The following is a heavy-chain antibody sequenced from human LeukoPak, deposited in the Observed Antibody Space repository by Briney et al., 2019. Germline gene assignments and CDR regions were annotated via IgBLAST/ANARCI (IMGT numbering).Heavy chain of an antibody. Sequence: SGRSLRLSCAASGFTFSSYAMHWVRQAPGKGLEWVAVISYDGSNKYYAGSVQGRFTISRDNSKNTLYLQMNSLRAEDTAVYYCAKYLVVSTPFFDYWGQGTLVAVSS. CDR2: ISYDGSNK. CDR1: GFTFSSYA. V-gene: IGHV3-30-3*02. D-gene: IGHD5/OR15-5a*01. CDR3: AKYLVVSTPFFDY. J-gene: IGHJ4*02.